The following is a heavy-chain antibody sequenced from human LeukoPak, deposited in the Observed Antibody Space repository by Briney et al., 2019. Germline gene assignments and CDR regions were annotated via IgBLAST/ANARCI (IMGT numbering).Heavy chain of an antibody. CDR1: GYTFTGYY. V-gene: IGHV1-2*06. J-gene: IGHJ5*02. CDR2: INPNSGGT. Sequence: GASVKVSCKASGYTFTGYYMHWVRQAPGQGLEWMGRINPNSGGTNYAQKFQGRVTMTRDTSISTAYMELSRLRSDDTAVYYCASLAAAATNWFDPWGQGTLVTVSS. CDR3: ASLAAAATNWFDP. D-gene: IGHD6-13*01.